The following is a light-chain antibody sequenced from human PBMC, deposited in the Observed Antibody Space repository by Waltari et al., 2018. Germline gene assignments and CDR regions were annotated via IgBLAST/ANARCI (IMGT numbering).Light chain of an antibody. CDR2: DAS. CDR3: QKYGTLPAT. J-gene: IGKJ1*01. Sequence: EVMLTQSPGTLSLSPGERATLSCRASQSVSRTLAWYQQKPGQAPRLLIYDASRRATGVPDRFSGSGSGTDFSLTIIRLEPEDFAVYYCQKYGTLPATFGQGTKVEIK. V-gene: IGKV3-20*01. CDR1: QSVSRT.